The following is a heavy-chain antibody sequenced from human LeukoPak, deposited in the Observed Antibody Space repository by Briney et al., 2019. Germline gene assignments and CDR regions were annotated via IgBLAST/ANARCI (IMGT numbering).Heavy chain of an antibody. CDR2: ISSSSSYI. Sequence: GGSLRLSCAASGFTFSSYSMNWVRQAPGKGLEWVSSISSSSSYIYYADSVKGRFTISRDNAKNSLYLQMNSLRAEDTAVYCCARDIGATSSGWFDPWGQGTLVTVSS. V-gene: IGHV3-21*01. CDR3: ARDIGATSSGWFDP. D-gene: IGHD6-19*01. CDR1: GFTFSSYS. J-gene: IGHJ5*02.